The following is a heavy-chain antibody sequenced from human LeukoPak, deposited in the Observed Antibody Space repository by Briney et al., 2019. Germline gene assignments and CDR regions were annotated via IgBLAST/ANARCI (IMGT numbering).Heavy chain of an antibody. Sequence: ASVKVSCKASGGTFSSSAINWVRQAPGQGLEWLGGIIPIFGTTNYAQKFQGRVTITADKSTSTAYMELSSLRSEDTAVYYCASLLGERQLVFFSAFDIWGQGTMVTVSS. V-gene: IGHV1-69*06. CDR3: ASLLGERQLVFFSAFDI. CDR1: GGTFSSSA. J-gene: IGHJ3*02. D-gene: IGHD6-13*01. CDR2: IIPIFGTT.